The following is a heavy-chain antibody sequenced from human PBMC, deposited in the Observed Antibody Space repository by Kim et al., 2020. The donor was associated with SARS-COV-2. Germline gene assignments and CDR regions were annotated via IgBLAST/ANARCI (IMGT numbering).Heavy chain of an antibody. J-gene: IGHJ6*02. CDR3: AKEQSKWLDYYYGMDV. V-gene: IGHV3-23*01. Sequence: YVKGRFTNSRDHSKNTLYLQMNSLRAEDTAVYYCAKEQSKWLDYYYGMDVWGQGTTVTVSS. D-gene: IGHD2-8*01.